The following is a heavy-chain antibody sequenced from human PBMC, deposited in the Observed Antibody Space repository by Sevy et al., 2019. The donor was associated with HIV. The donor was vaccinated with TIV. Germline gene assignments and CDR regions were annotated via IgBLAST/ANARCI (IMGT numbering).Heavy chain of an antibody. Sequence: SETLSLTCTVSGGSVSSGSYYWSWIRQPPGKGLEWIGYIYYSGSTNYNPSLKGRVTISVDTSKSQFSLKLSSVTAADTAVYYCARELTYYDILTGYSPGYYFDYWGQGTLVTVSS. J-gene: IGHJ4*02. CDR2: IYYSGST. D-gene: IGHD3-9*01. CDR3: ARELTYYDILTGYSPGYYFDY. V-gene: IGHV4-61*01. CDR1: GGSVSSGSYY.